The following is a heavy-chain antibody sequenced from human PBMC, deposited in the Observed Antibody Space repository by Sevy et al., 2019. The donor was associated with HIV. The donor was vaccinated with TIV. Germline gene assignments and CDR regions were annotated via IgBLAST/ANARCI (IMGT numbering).Heavy chain of an antibody. CDR3: AREYDYSHYAFDY. CDR2: ITSSGDTI. V-gene: IGHV3-11*01. CDR1: GFTFSDYY. D-gene: IGHD4-4*01. Sequence: GGSLRLSCAASGFTFSDYYMTWIRQAPGKGLEWVAYITSSGDTIYYADSVKGRFTISRDNAKNSLYLQTNNLRAEHTAVYYWAREYDYSHYAFDYWGQGTLVTVSS. J-gene: IGHJ4*02.